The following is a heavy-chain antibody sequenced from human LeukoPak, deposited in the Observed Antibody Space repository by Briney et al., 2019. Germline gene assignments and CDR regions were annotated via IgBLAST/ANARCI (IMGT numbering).Heavy chain of an antibody. Sequence: GESLQISCKGSGSSFTSYWISWVRQLPGKGLEWMGRIDPSDSYTNYSPSFQGHVTISADKSISTAYLQWSSLKASDTAMYYCARLGYSSSWYGVAEFDYWGQGTLVTVSP. CDR3: ARLGYSSSWYGVAEFDY. V-gene: IGHV5-10-1*01. CDR2: IDPSDSYT. D-gene: IGHD6-13*01. CDR1: GSSFTSYW. J-gene: IGHJ4*02.